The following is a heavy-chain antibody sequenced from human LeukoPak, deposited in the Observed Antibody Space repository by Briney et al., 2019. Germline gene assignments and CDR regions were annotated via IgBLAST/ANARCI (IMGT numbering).Heavy chain of an antibody. CDR1: GGSISGYY. D-gene: IGHD6-25*01. J-gene: IGHJ4*02. CDR2: IYPSGNS. CDR3: RRTRIAAGVYNIDF. V-gene: IGHV4-4*09. Sequence: SETLSLTCTVSGGSISGYYWNRIRQPPGKGLEWLGYIYPSGNSDYNPSLKSRVSMSVDTSKKQISLRLSSVTAADTAVYYTRRTRIAAGVYNIDFWGQGTLVTVSS.